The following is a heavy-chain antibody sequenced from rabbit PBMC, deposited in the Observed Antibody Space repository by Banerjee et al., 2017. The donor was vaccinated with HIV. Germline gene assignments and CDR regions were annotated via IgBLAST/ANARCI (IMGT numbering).Heavy chain of an antibody. V-gene: IGHV1S45*01. CDR2: IVAGSSGST. Sequence: QEQLVESGGGLVQPEGSLTLTCKASGFTLSNDYYMCWVRQAPGKGLEWIGCIVAGSSGSTYYASWAKGRFTISKTSSTTVTLQMPSLTAADTATYFCARAAYPGYGYVYGLWGPGTLVTVS. CDR1: GFTLSNDYY. J-gene: IGHJ4*01. CDR3: ARAAYPGYGYVYGL. D-gene: IGHD6-1*01.